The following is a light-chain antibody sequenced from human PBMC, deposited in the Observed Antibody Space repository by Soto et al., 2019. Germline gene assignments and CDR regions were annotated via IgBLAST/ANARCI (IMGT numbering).Light chain of an antibody. CDR3: SSYAGSNNFVV. CDR2: EVS. Sequence: QSALTQPPSASGSPGPSVTISCTGASSDVGGDNYVYWYQQHPGKAPKLMIYEVSKRPSGVPDRFAGSKSDNTASLTVSGLQAEDEADYYCSSYAGSNNFVVFGGGTPLTVL. J-gene: IGLJ2*01. V-gene: IGLV2-8*01. CDR1: SSDVGGDNY.